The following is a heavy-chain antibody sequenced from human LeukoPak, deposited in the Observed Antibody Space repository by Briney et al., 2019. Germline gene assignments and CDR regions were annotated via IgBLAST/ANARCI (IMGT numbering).Heavy chain of an antibody. V-gene: IGHV3-23*01. Sequence: GGSLRLSCAASGFTFSSYAMSWVRQAPGKGLEWVSAISGSGGSTYYADPVKGRFTISRDNSKNTLYLQMNSLRAEDTAVYYCAKGTTMIVVVTTFDYWGQGTLVTVSS. CDR3: AKGTTMIVVVTTFDY. CDR2: ISGSGGST. J-gene: IGHJ4*02. CDR1: GFTFSSYA. D-gene: IGHD3-22*01.